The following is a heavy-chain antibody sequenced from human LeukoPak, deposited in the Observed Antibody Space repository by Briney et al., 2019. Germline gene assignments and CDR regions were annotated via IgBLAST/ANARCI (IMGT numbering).Heavy chain of an antibody. CDR3: ASSKEYSSGWYGDY. D-gene: IGHD6-19*01. V-gene: IGHV3-66*01. CDR2: IYSGGST. CDR1: GFTVSSNY. Sequence: GGSLRLSCAASGFTVSSNYMSWVRQAPGKGLEWVSVIYSGGSTYYADSVKGRFTISRDNSKNTLYLQMNSLRAEDTAVYYCASSKEYSSGWYGDYWGQGTLVTVSS. J-gene: IGHJ4*02.